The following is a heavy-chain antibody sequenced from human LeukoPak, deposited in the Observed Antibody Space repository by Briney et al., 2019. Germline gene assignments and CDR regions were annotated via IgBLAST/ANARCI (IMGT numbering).Heavy chain of an antibody. CDR2: ISGSGGST. V-gene: IGHV3-23*01. CDR3: TRNSGWYGLS. D-gene: IGHD6-19*01. CDR1: GFTFSSYG. Sequence: GGSLRLSCAASGFTFSSYGKSWVRQAPGKGLEWVSTISGSGGSTYDADYVKGRFTISRDNSNNTLFLHLNSLRGEDTAVYYCTRNSGWYGLSWGQGTLVTVSS. J-gene: IGHJ1*01.